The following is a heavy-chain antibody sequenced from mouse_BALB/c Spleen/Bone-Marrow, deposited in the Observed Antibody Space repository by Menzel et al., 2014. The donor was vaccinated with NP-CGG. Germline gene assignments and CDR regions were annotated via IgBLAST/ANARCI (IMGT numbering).Heavy chain of an antibody. V-gene: IGHV1S81*02. CDR1: GYTFTSYY. Sequence: VQLQQSGAELVKPGASVRLSCKASGYTFTSYYLYWVKQRPGHGLEWIGETNPRYGGTNFNEKFKTKATLTVDKSSSTAYVQLSSLTSEDSAVYYCTRGALGPFVYWGQGTLVTVSA. CDR3: TRGALGPFVY. CDR2: TNPRYGGT. J-gene: IGHJ3*01. D-gene: IGHD3-1*01.